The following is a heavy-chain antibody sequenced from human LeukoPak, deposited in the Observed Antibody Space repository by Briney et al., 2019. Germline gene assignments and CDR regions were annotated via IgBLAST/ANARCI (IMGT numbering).Heavy chain of an antibody. Sequence: SVKVSCKASGGTFTSHGISWVRQAPGQGLEWMGRIIPIRNTLNYAQKFQGRLTITAETSTSTVYMDLSSLRSEDTAVYYCATDRAEQQGVQLYYYFGMDVWGQGTTVTVSS. J-gene: IGHJ6*02. CDR3: ATDRAEQQGVQLYYYFGMDV. D-gene: IGHD6-13*01. CDR2: IIPIRNTL. V-gene: IGHV1-69*04. CDR1: GGTFTSHG.